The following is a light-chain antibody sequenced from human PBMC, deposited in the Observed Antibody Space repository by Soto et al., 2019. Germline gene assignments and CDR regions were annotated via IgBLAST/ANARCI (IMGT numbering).Light chain of an antibody. CDR2: GAS. CDR3: QQSYSLPYT. J-gene: IGKJ2*01. CDR1: QSVSSNY. Sequence: THSPANLSLSPGERATLSCRASQSVSSNYLAWYQRKPGLPPRLLIYGASTRTMSTPARFSGSGSGTDFTLTISSLQPEDSATYYCQQSYSLPYTLGQGTKVDI. V-gene: IGKV3D-7*01.